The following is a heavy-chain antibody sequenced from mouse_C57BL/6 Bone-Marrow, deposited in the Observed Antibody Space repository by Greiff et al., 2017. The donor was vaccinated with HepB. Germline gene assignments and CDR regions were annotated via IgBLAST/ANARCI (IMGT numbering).Heavy chain of an antibody. D-gene: IGHD1-1*01. Sequence: VKLQQPGAELVRPGSSVKLSCKASGYTFTSYWMHWVKQRPGQGLEWIGMIHPNSGSTNYNEKFKSKATLTVDKSSSTAYMQLSSLTSEDSAVYYCARSRDYGYWGQGTTLTVSS. CDR1: GYTFTSYW. CDR3: ARSRDYGY. CDR2: IHPNSGST. J-gene: IGHJ2*01. V-gene: IGHV1-64*01.